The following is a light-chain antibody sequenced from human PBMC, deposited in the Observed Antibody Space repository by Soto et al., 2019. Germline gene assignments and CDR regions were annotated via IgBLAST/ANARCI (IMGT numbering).Light chain of an antibody. CDR1: QGISNY. CDR3: QKYNSAPQT. V-gene: IGKV1-27*01. CDR2: AAS. Sequence: DIQMTQSPSSLSASVGDRVTITCRASQGISNYLAWYQQKPGKVPKLLIYAASTLQSGVPSRFSGSGSGTDFTLTISSLQPADVETYYCQKYNSAPQTFGQGPKVEIK. J-gene: IGKJ1*01.